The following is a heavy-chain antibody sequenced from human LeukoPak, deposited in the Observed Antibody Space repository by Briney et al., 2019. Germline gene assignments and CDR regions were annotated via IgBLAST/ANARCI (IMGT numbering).Heavy chain of an antibody. CDR3: ARGPGPRYYDFWSGYYFDY. D-gene: IGHD3-3*01. Sequence: GGSLRLSCAASGFTFSSYSMNWVRQAPGKGLEWVSSISSSSSYIYYADSVKGRFTISRDNAKNSLYLQMNSLRAEDTAVYYCARGPGPRYYDFWSGYYFDYWGQGTLVTVSS. J-gene: IGHJ4*02. CDR1: GFTFSSYS. V-gene: IGHV3-21*01. CDR2: ISSSSSYI.